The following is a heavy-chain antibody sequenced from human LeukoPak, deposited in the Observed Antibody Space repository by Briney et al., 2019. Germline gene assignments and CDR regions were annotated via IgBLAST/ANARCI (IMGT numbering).Heavy chain of an antibody. D-gene: IGHD2-15*01. J-gene: IGHJ5*02. Sequence: SETLSLTCTVSGGSISSYYWGWIRQPPGKGLEWIGSIYYSGSTYYNPSLKSRVTISVDTSKNQFSLKLSSVTAADTAVYCCARAAVVVVAATSDSFWFDPWGQGTLVTVSS. V-gene: IGHV4-39*07. CDR1: GGSISSYY. CDR3: ARAAVVVVAATSDSFWFDP. CDR2: IYYSGST.